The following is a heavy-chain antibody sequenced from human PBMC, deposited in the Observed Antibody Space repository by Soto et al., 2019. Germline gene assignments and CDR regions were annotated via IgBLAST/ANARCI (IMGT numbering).Heavy chain of an antibody. CDR3: ARASRLRGGYYHYYSMDV. CDR1: GGSFSGYY. Sequence: PSETLSLTCAVYGGSFSGYYWTWISQTPGKGLEWIGEINHSGSTNYNPSLKSRVTISVGTSKIQFSVKLSSVTAADTAVYYCARASRLRGGYYHYYSMDVCVQGTNVTVSS. J-gene: IGHJ6*02. V-gene: IGHV4-34*01. D-gene: IGHD3-16*01. CDR2: INHSGST.